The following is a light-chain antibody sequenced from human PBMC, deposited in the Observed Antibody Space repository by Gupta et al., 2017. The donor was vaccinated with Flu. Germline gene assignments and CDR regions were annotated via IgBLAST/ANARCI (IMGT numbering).Light chain of an antibody. Sequence: SVLTQQPSASGTPGQRVTISCSGSSSNIGSNTVNWYQQLPGTAPKLLIYSNNQRPSGVPDRFSGSKSGTSASLAFSGLQSEDEADYYCAAWDDSLNGVVFGGGTKLTVL. CDR1: SSNIGSNT. V-gene: IGLV1-44*01. J-gene: IGLJ2*01. CDR3: AAWDDSLNGVV. CDR2: SNN.